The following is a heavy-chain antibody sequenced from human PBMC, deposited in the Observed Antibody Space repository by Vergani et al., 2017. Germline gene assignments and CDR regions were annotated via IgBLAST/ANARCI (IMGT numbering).Heavy chain of an antibody. D-gene: IGHD3-22*01. V-gene: IGHV1-69*09. J-gene: IGHJ4*02. Sequence: QVQLVQSGAEVKKPGASVKVSCKASGYTFTGYYMHWVRQAPGQGLEWMGRIIPILGIANYAQKVQGRVTITADKSTSTAYMVLSSLRSEDTAVYYCARGAGVYDSSGYYDYWGQGTLVTVSS. CDR2: IIPILGIA. CDR3: ARGAGVYDSSGYYDY. CDR1: GYTFTGYY.